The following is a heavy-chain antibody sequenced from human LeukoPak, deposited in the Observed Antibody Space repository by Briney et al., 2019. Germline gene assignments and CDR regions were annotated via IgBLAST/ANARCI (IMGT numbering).Heavy chain of an antibody. CDR1: GFTFSTYW. Sequence: GGSLRLSSAASGFTFSTYWMTWVRQAPGKGLEWVANIKQDVDSVKGRFTISRDNAKTSLYLQMNSLRAEDTAVYYCARVYSSSSGKAFDIWGQGTMVTVSS. D-gene: IGHD6-6*01. CDR3: ARVYSSSSGKAFDI. V-gene: IGHV3-7*01. J-gene: IGHJ3*02. CDR2: IKQ.